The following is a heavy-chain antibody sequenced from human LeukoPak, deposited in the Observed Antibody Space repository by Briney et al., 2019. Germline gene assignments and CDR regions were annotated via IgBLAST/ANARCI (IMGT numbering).Heavy chain of an antibody. CDR3: ARTLGPIVGATAAFDI. D-gene: IGHD1-26*01. CDR2: INPNSGGT. Sequence: VASVTVSRKASGYTFTGHYMHWVRQAPGQGLEWMGWINPNSGGTNYAQKFQGRVTMTRDTSISTAYMELSSLRSEDTAVYYCARTLGPIVGATAAFDIWGQGTMVTVSS. J-gene: IGHJ3*02. V-gene: IGHV1-2*02. CDR1: GYTFTGHY.